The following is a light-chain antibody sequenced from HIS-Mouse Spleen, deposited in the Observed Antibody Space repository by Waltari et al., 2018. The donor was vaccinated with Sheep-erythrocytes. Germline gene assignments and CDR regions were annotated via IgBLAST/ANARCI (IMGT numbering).Light chain of an antibody. CDR3: CSYAGSYTYV. J-gene: IGLJ1*01. Sequence: QSALTQPRSVSGSPGQSVTISCTGTSSDVGGYNYVSWYQQHPGKAPKLMIYDVSKRPSGGPARFSVSKSGNTASLTISGLQAEDESDYYCCSYAGSYTYVFGTGTKVTVL. V-gene: IGLV2-11*01. CDR2: DVS. CDR1: SSDVGGYNY.